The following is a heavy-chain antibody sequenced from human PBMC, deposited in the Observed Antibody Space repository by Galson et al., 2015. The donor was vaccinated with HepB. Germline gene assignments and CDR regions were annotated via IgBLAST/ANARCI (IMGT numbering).Heavy chain of an antibody. D-gene: IGHD6-19*01. CDR3: AKVGGYSSGPMDV. CDR2: IGSGGDAT. V-gene: IGHV3-23*01. J-gene: IGHJ6*04. Sequence: SLRLSCAASGFTLSRSAMSWVRQAPGKGLDWVSTIGSGGDATYYADSVKGRFTISRDNSKNTLYLQMNSLRAEDTAVYYCAKVGGYSSGPMDVWGKGTTVTGSS. CDR1: GFTLSRSA.